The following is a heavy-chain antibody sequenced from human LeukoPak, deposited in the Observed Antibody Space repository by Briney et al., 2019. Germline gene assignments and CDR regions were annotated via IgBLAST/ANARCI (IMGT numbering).Heavy chain of an antibody. V-gene: IGHV1-2*02. Sequence: ASVKVSCKASGYTFIGYFMHWVRQAPGQGLEWMGWIFPNSGVTNYAQKFQGRVTMTRNTSISTAYMELSSLRSEDTAVYYCARSRLYSSGWSPTGYYYYYYMDVWGKGTTVTISS. CDR3: ARSRLYSSGWSPTGYYYYYYMDV. CDR2: IFPNSGVT. D-gene: IGHD6-19*01. J-gene: IGHJ6*03. CDR1: GYTFIGYF.